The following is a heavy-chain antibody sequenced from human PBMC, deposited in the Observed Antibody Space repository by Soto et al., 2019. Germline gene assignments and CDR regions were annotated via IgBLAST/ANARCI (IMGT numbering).Heavy chain of an antibody. CDR3: ARDRSETAMISYYYYYGMDV. CDR1: GGTFSSHA. Sequence: SVKVSCKASGGTFSSHAISWVRQAPGQGLEWMGGIIPIFGTANYAQKFQGRVTITADKSTSTAYMELSSLRSEDTAVYYCARDRSETAMISYYYYYGMDVWGQGTTVTVSS. V-gene: IGHV1-69*06. J-gene: IGHJ6*02. D-gene: IGHD3-22*01. CDR2: IIPIFGTA.